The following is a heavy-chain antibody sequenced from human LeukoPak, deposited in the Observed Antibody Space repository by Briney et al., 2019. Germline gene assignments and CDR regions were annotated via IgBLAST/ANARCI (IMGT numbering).Heavy chain of an antibody. V-gene: IGHV3-48*04. CDR1: GLTFSTYD. J-gene: IGHJ5*02. CDR3: AREGVTTVTGFDP. Sequence: GGSLRLSCAASGLTFSTYDMYWVRQAPGKGLEWVSYISSSGSTIYYADSVKGRFTISRDNAKNSLYLQMNSLRAEDTAVYYCAREGVTTVTGFDPWGQGTLVTVSS. D-gene: IGHD4-17*01. CDR2: ISSSGSTI.